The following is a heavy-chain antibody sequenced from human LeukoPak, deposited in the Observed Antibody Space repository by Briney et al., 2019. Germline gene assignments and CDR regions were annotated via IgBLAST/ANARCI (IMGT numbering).Heavy chain of an antibody. CDR1: GGSFSGYY. CDR2: INHSGST. D-gene: IGHD1-1*01. V-gene: IGHV4-34*01. Sequence: PSETLSLTCAVYGGSFSGYYWSWIRQPPGKGLEWIGEINHSGSTNYNPSLKSRVTISVDTSKNQFSLKLSSVTAADTAVYYCARSVHSSQYYFDYWGQGTLVTASS. CDR3: ARSVHSSQYYFDY. J-gene: IGHJ4*02.